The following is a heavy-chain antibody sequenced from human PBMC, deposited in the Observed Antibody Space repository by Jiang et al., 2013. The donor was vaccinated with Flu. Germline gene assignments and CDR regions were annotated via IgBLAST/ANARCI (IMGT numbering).Heavy chain of an antibody. V-gene: IGHV4-59*13. D-gene: IGHD2-15*01. CDR3: ARAGGYCSGGSCYYGYFDY. CDR1: GGSISSYY. J-gene: IGHJ4*02. CDR2: IYYSGST. Sequence: LLKPSETLSLTCTVSGGSISSYYWSWIRQPPGKGLEWIGYIYYSGSTNYNPSLKSRVTISVDTSKNQFSLKLSSVTAADTAVYYCARAGGYCSGGSCYYGYFDYWGQGTLVTVSS.